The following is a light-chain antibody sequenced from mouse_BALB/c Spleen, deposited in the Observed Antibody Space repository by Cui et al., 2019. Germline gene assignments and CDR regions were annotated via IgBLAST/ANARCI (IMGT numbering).Light chain of an antibody. V-gene: IGKV4-72*01. CDR3: QQRSSNPPT. CDR2: ATS. CDR1: SSVSY. J-gene: IGKJ2*01. Sequence: QIVLSQTPAILYATPGEEVIMTFRGSSSVSYMHWYQQKPGSSPKPWIYATSNLASGVPARFSGSGSGTSFSLTISRVEAEDAATYYCQQRSSNPPTFGGGTKLEIK.